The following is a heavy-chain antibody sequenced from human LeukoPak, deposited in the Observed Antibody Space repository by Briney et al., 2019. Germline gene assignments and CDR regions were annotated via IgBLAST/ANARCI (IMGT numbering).Heavy chain of an antibody. Sequence: GGSLRLSCAASGFDFSSNWMHWVRHAPGQGLVWVSRIKGDGISTNYADSVKGRFTISRDIAKNTLYLQMNSLRAEDTGVYYCAKDGRGFRWGNWFDSWGQGTLVTVSS. CDR2: IKGDGIST. J-gene: IGHJ5*01. CDR3: AKDGRGFRWGNWFDS. D-gene: IGHD4-23*01. CDR1: GFDFSSNW. V-gene: IGHV3-74*01.